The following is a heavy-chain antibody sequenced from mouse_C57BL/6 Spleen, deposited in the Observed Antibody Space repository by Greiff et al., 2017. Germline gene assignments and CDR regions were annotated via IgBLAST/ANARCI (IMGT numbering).Heavy chain of an antibody. CDR2: ISSGSSTI. V-gene: IGHV5-17*01. CDR3: ARNWDREAYYFDY. D-gene: IGHD4-1*01. Sequence: EVMLVESGGGLVKPGGSLKLSCAASGFTFSDYGMHWVRQAPEKGLEWVAYISSGSSTIYYADTVKGRFTISRDNAKNTLFLQMTSLRSEDTALYYCARNWDREAYYFDYWGQGTTLTVSS. CDR1: GFTFSDYG. J-gene: IGHJ2*01.